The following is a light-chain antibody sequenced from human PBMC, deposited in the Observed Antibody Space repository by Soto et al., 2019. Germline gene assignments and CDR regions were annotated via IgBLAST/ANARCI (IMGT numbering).Light chain of an antibody. CDR2: AAS. CDR1: QGISSW. J-gene: IGKJ1*01. Sequence: DIHMTHSPSSGSASLGYIVTITFRASQGISSWLAWYQQKPGKAPKLLIYAASSLQSGVPSRFSGSGSGTEFTLTISRLQTDDFATYYCQQYNSYRTFGQGTKVDIK. CDR3: QQYNSYRT. V-gene: IGKV1D-16*01.